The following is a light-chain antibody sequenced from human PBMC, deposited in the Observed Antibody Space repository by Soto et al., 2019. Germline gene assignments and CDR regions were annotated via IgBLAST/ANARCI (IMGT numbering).Light chain of an antibody. Sequence: DIQMTQSPSSLSASVGDRVTITCRASQSISMNLNWYQKKPGKAPNLLIYAASSLESGVPSRFSGSGSGTDFTLIISSLQPEDFATYYCQQSYNTRWTFGQGTKVEIK. V-gene: IGKV1-39*01. CDR3: QQSYNTRWT. CDR2: AAS. CDR1: QSISMN. J-gene: IGKJ1*01.